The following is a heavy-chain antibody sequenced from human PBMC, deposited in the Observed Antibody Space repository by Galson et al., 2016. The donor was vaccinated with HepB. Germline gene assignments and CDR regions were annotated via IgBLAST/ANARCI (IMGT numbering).Heavy chain of an antibody. Sequence: SETLSLTCTVSGGSISSYYWSWIRQPPGKGLEWIGYIYYSGSTNYNPSLKSRVTISVDTSKNQFSLKLSSVTAADTAVYYCARRGHSSDPEMNTRENDSDYWGQGTLATGSS. V-gene: IGHV4-59*01. D-gene: IGHD5-24*01. CDR1: GGSISSYY. J-gene: IGHJ4*02. CDR2: IYYSGST. CDR3: ARRGHSSDPEMNTRENDSDY.